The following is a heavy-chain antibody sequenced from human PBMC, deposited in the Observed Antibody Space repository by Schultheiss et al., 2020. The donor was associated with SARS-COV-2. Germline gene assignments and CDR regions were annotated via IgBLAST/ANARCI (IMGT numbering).Heavy chain of an antibody. CDR1: GGSFSGYY. D-gene: IGHD2-21*01. CDR2: INHSGST. CDR3: ARGRVWCENWFDP. J-gene: IGHJ5*02. Sequence: SETLSLTCAVYGGSFSGYYWSWIRQPPGKGLEWIGEINHSGSTNYNPSLKSRVTISVDTSKNQFSLKLSSVTAADTAVYYCARGRVWCENWFDPWGQGTLVTVSS. V-gene: IGHV4-34*01.